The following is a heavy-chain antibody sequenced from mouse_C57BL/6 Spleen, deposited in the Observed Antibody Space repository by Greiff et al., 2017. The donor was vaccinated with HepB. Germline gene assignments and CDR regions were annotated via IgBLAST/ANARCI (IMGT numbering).Heavy chain of an antibody. J-gene: IGHJ2*01. CDR3: ARLTQATWIDY. Sequence: QVHVKQSGAELAKPGASVKLSCKASGYTFTSYWMHWVKQRPGQGLEWIGYINPSSGYTKYNQKFKDKATLTADKSSSTAYMQLSSLTYEDSAVYYCARLTQATWIDYWGQGTTLTVSS. D-gene: IGHD3-2*02. V-gene: IGHV1-7*01. CDR1: GYTFTSYW. CDR2: INPSSGYT.